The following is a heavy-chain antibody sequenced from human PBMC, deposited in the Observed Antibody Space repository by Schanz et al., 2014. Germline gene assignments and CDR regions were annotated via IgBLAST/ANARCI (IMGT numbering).Heavy chain of an antibody. V-gene: IGHV7-4-1*02. CDR1: GYTFINSD. CDR2: INTNTANP. Sequence: QVLLVQSGAEVKQPGASVKVSCKASGYTFINSDINWVRQAPGQGLEWMGWINTNTANPTYAQGFTGRFVYTLDASVTTAYLEISSLKAEDTAVYYCARGYSGYSHFDYWGQGALVTVSS. D-gene: IGHD5-12*01. J-gene: IGHJ4*02. CDR3: ARGYSGYSHFDY.